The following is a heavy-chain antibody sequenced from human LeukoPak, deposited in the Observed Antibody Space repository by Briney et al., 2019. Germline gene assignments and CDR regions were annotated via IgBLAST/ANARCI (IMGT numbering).Heavy chain of an antibody. J-gene: IGHJ4*02. V-gene: IGHV3-23*01. CDR1: GFTFSDYV. CDR2: ISGSGGST. D-gene: IGHD2-2*01. CDR3: AKYANGGPQDY. Sequence: GGSLRLSCAASGFTFSDYVMSWVRQAPGKGLEWFSAISGSGGSTYYGDAVKGRFTISRDNSKNTLYLQMNSLRAEDTAVYYCAKYANGGPQDYWGQGTLVTVSP.